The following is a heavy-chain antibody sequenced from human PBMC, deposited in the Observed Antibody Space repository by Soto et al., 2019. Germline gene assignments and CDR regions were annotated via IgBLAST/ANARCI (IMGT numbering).Heavy chain of an antibody. CDR2: ISSSSTTI. Sequence: QVQLVESGGGLVKPGGSLRLSCAASGFTFSDYFMSWIRQSPGKGLEWVSSISSSSTTIYYTDSVNGRFTISRDNAKNSLLLQMNSLRAEDTAVYFCARDRAISSSGSTFDYWGQGTLVTVSS. CDR3: ARDRAISSSGSTFDY. D-gene: IGHD5-18*01. CDR1: GFTFSDYF. J-gene: IGHJ4*02. V-gene: IGHV3-11*01.